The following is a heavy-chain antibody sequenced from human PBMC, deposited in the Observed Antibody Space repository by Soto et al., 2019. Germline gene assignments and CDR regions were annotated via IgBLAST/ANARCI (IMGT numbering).Heavy chain of an antibody. Sequence: QVQLVESGGGVVQPGRSLRLSCAASGFTFSNYAMPWVRQAPGKGLEGVAVIWYDGNNKYYADSVEGRFTISRDNSKHTVYLQMNSLRAEDTAVYYCARRGDGYLWYFDYWGQGTLVTVSS. J-gene: IGHJ4*02. CDR2: IWYDGNNK. CDR3: ARRGDGYLWYFDY. V-gene: IGHV3-33*01. D-gene: IGHD2-21*01. CDR1: GFTFSNYA.